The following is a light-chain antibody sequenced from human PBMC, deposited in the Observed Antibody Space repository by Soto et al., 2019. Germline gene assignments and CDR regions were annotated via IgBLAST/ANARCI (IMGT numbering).Light chain of an antibody. J-gene: IGKJ1*01. V-gene: IGKV3-11*01. CDR3: QQRYSWLRV. Sequence: FVVTQSPDTLSLSPGETATLSCRASQSVSSSVAWYQHKPGQSPRLVVYSGYKRSPGIPARFSGSGSGTDVTLTISGLESDDFAIYYCQQRYSWLRVFGPGTKVEVK. CDR1: QSVSSS. CDR2: SGY.